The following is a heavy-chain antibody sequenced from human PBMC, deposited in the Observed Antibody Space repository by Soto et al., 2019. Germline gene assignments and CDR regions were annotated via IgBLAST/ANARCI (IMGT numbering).Heavy chain of an antibody. D-gene: IGHD6-13*01. CDR2: INHSGST. CDR1: GGSFSGYY. Sequence: QVQLQQWGAGLLKPSETLSLTCAVYGGSFSGYYWSWIRQPPGKGLEWIGEINHSGSTNYNPSLKSRVTISVDTSKNQFSLKLSSVTAADTAVYYCARGVGSSFPRWGQGTLVTVSS. V-gene: IGHV4-34*01. J-gene: IGHJ4*02. CDR3: ARGVGSSFPR.